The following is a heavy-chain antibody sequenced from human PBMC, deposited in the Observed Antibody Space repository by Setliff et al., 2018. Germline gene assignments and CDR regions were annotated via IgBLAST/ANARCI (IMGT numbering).Heavy chain of an antibody. V-gene: IGHV3-7*03. CDR1: AFTFKNYW. CDR2: IKGDGSEK. D-gene: IGHD3-22*01. CDR3: ARDRISRYYDSGAHAFDI. J-gene: IGHJ3*02. Sequence: LGESLKISCAASAFTFKNYWMSWVRQAPGKGLEWVANIKGDGSEKFYLASVKGRFTISRDNARNPLYLQMNSLRAEDTAVYYCARDRISRYYDSGAHAFDIWGQGAMVTVSS.